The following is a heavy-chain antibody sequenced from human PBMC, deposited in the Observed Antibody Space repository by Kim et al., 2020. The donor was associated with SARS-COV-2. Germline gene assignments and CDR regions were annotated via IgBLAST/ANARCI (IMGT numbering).Heavy chain of an antibody. V-gene: IGHV3-23*01. CDR2: LTDSGGTT. J-gene: IGHJ4*02. Sequence: GGSLRLSCAASGFIFSSYGMSWVRQAPGKGLDWVAALTDSGGTTHYADSVKGRFTISRDNPNNILYLQMSSLRVEDTAVYYCAKHWCSGTYYNFLDYWGQGTLVTVSS. CDR3: AKHWCSGTYYNFLDY. D-gene: IGHD3-10*01. CDR1: GFIFSSYG.